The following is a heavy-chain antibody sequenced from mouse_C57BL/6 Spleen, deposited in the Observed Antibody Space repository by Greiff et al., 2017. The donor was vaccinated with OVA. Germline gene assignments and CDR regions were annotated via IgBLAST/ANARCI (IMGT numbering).Heavy chain of an antibody. D-gene: IGHD2-2*01. Sequence: VHLQQPGAELVMPGASVKLSCKASGYTFTSYWMHWVKQRPGQGLEWIGEIDPSDSYTNYNQKFKGKSTLTVDKSSSTAYMQLSSLTSEDSAVYYCASGYSDYWGQGTTLTVSS. CDR2: IDPSDSYT. CDR3: ASGYSDY. CDR1: GYTFTSYW. V-gene: IGHV1-69*01. J-gene: IGHJ2*01.